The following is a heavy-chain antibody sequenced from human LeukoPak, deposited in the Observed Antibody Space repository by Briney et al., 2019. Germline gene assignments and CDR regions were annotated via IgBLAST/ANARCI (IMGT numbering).Heavy chain of an antibody. D-gene: IGHD2-2*01. CDR1: GFTFSSYE. Sequence: QPGGSLRLSCAASGFTFSSYEMNWVRQAPGKGLEWVSYISSTSGSTIYYADSVTGRFTISRDNAKNSLYLQMNSLRAEDTAVYYCARRYCSSTSCLLDYWGQGTLVTVSS. V-gene: IGHV3-48*03. CDR2: ISSTSGSTI. CDR3: ARRYCSSTSCLLDY. J-gene: IGHJ4*02.